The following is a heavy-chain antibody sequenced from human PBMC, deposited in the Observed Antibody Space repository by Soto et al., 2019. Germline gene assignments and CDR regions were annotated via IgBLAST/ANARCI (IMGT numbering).Heavy chain of an antibody. Sequence: LLTLSLTCSVSGGSSSSYYWSWIRKPPGKGLEWIGYIYYSGSTNYNPSLKSRVTISVDTSKNQFSLKLSSVTAADTAVYYCARLDIVVVVAAKTTDAFDIWGQGTMVTVSS. CDR2: IYYSGST. D-gene: IGHD2-15*01. V-gene: IGHV4-59*08. CDR3: ARLDIVVVVAAKTTDAFDI. CDR1: GGSSSSYY. J-gene: IGHJ3*02.